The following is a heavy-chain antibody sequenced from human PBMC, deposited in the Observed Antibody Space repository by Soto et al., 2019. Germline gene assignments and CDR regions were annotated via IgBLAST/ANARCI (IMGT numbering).Heavy chain of an antibody. CDR2: IIPILGIA. CDR1: GGTFSSYT. V-gene: IGHV1-69*04. D-gene: IGHD3-10*01. CDR3: ARDGAYYGSGSYSNWFDP. J-gene: IGHJ5*02. Sequence: SVKVSCKASGGTFSSYTISWVRQAPGQGLEWMGRIIPILGIANYAQKFQGRVTITADKSTSTAYMELSSLRSEDTAVYYCARDGAYYGSGSYSNWFDPWGQGTLVTVSS.